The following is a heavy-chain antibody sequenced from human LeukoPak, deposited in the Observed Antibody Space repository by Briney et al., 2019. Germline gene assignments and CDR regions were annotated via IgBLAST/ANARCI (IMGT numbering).Heavy chain of an antibody. CDR3: AKGRPTYYYDSSGYGFDY. V-gene: IGHV3-23*01. D-gene: IGHD3-22*01. CDR2: ISGSGGST. J-gene: IGHJ4*02. CDR1: GFTFSSYA. Sequence: GGSLRLSCAASGFTFSSYAMSWVRQAPGKGLEWVSAISGSGGSTYYADSVNGRFTISRDNSKNKLYLQMNSLRAEDTAVYYCAKGRPTYYYDSSGYGFDYWGQGTLVTVSS.